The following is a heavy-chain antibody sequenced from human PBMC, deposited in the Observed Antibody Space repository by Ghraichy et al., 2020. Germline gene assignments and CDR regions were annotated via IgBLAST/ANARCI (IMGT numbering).Heavy chain of an antibody. Sequence: LNISCAASGFTVSSAYMNWVRQAPGKGLEWVSFISTGGPTYYADSVKGRFTIARDNSKNTVSLQMNSLRADDTALYYCARDVRCSGATCQPYGMDVWGQGTTVTVSS. J-gene: IGHJ6*02. CDR3: ARDVRCSGATCQPYGMDV. CDR2: ISTGGPT. CDR1: GFTVSSAY. D-gene: IGHD2-15*01. V-gene: IGHV3-66*01.